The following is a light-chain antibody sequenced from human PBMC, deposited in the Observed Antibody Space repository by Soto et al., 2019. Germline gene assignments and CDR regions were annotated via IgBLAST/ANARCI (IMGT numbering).Light chain of an antibody. CDR2: DAS. CDR3: QQYGSSLYT. J-gene: IGKJ2*01. V-gene: IGKV3-20*01. Sequence: EIVLTQSPGTLSLSPGERATLSCRASQSVSSSYLAWYQQKPGQAPRLLIYDASSRATGIPDRFSGSGSGTGFTLTISRLEPEDFAVYYCQQYGSSLYTFGQGTKLEIK. CDR1: QSVSSSY.